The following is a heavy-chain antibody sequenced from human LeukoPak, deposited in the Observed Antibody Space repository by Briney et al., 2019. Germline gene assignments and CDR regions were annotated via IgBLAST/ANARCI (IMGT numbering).Heavy chain of an antibody. V-gene: IGHV5-51*01. CDR3: AKIDYYAGEY. D-gene: IGHD3-16*01. CDR2: IHPGDSLT. Sequence: GESLKISCKGFGYTFANYWIGWVRPIPGGGLEWMGIIHPGDSLTSYSPSLEGHVTISADKSINTAYLQWRSLMASDTAMYYCAKIDYYAGEYWGQGTLVTVSS. CDR1: GYTFANYW. J-gene: IGHJ4*02.